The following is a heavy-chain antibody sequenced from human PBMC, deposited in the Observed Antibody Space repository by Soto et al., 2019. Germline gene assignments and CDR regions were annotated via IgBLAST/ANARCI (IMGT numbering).Heavy chain of an antibody. J-gene: IGHJ4*02. Sequence: QLQLQESGSGLVKPSQTLSLTCAVSGGSISSGGYSWSWIRQPPGKGLEWIGYIYHSGNTYYNPSLXGXVSXSVDWSKNQFSLTLSSATAADTAVYYCARGPPHHYWGQGTLVTVSS. CDR1: GGSISSGGYS. CDR2: IYHSGNT. CDR3: ARGPPHHY. V-gene: IGHV4-30-2*01.